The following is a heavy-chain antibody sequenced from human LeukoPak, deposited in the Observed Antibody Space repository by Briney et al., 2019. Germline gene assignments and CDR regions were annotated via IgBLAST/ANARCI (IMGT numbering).Heavy chain of an antibody. CDR2: ISSSSNYI. CDR1: GFTVSSNY. Sequence: GGSLRLSCAASGFTVSSNYMSWVRQAPGKGLEWVSSISSSSNYIFYTNSVKGRFTISRDNAKNSLYLQMNSLRAEDTAVYYCAKAYGSGSYYPDYWGQGTLVTVSS. J-gene: IGHJ4*02. CDR3: AKAYGSGSYYPDY. V-gene: IGHV3-21*01. D-gene: IGHD3-10*01.